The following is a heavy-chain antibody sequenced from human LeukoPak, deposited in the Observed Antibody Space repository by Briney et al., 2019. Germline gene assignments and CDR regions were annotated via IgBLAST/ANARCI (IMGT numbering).Heavy chain of an antibody. J-gene: IGHJ4*02. CDR2: LSGSGYNT. CDR3: AKDPYGTRYFDY. Sequence: GGSLRLSCVASGFTSSSHALSWVRQAPGKGLEWVSSLSGSGYNTYYADSVKGRFTISRDNSKNTVYLQMNSLRAEDTAVYYCAKDPYGTRYFDYWGQGTLVTVSS. D-gene: IGHD2-2*01. CDR1: GFTSSSHA. V-gene: IGHV3-23*01.